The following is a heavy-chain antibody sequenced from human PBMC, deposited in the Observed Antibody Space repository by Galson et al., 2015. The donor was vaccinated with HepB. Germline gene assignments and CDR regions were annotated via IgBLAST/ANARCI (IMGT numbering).Heavy chain of an antibody. Sequence: PALVKPTQTLTLTCTFSGFSLSTSGMRVSWIRQPPGKALEWLARIDWDDDKFYSTSLKTRLTISKDTSKNQVVLTMTNMDPVDTATYYCARIPDSPDDAFDIWGQGTMVTVSS. D-gene: IGHD3-22*01. CDR1: GFSLSTSGMR. V-gene: IGHV2-70*04. CDR2: IDWDDDK. CDR3: ARIPDSPDDAFDI. J-gene: IGHJ3*02.